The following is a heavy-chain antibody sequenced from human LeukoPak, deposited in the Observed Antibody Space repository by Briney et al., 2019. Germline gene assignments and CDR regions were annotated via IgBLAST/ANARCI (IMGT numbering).Heavy chain of an antibody. Sequence: GRSLRLSCVASGFTFNTYGMHSMHWVRQAPGKGLEWVAVIWYDGSKKQYADSVKGRFTVSRDNSRNALSLQMNSLKAGDTALYYCVRDGNDGLNDWEYWGQGALVTVSS. CDR3: VRDGNDGLNDWEY. D-gene: IGHD1-1*01. J-gene: IGHJ1*01. CDR1: GFTFNTYGMHS. V-gene: IGHV3-33*01. CDR2: IWYDGSKK.